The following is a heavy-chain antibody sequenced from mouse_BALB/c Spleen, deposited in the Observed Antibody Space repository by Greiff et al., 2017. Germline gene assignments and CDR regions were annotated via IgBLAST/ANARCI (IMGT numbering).Heavy chain of an antibody. V-gene: IGHV5-9*03. CDR1: GFTFSSYT. D-gene: IGHD2-1*01. CDR2: ISSGGGNT. Sequence: DVKLVESGGGLVKPGGSLKLSCAASGFTFSSYTMSWVRQTPEKRLEWVATISSGGGNTYYPDSVKGRFTISSDNAKNNLYLQMSSLRSEDTALYYCARLGGNYGFAYWGQGTLVTVSA. J-gene: IGHJ3*01. CDR3: ARLGGNYGFAY.